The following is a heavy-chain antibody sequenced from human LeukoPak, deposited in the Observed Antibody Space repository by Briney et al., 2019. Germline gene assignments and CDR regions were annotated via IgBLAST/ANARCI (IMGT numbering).Heavy chain of an antibody. CDR3: ARVGSSGRDALDI. Sequence: GASVKVSCKASGDTFSNYAISWVRQAPGQGLEWMGGIIPIFGTANYAQKFQGRVTITADESTSTAYMELSSLGSEDTAVYYCARVGSSGRDALDIWGQGTMVTVSS. CDR2: IIPIFGTA. J-gene: IGHJ3*02. CDR1: GDTFSNYA. V-gene: IGHV1-69*13. D-gene: IGHD6-19*01.